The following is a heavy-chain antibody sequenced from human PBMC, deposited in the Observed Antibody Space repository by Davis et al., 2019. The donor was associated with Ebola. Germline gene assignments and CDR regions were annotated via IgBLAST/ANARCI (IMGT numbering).Heavy chain of an antibody. V-gene: IGHV3-74*01. Sequence: HTGGSLRLSCAASGFTFSSYWMHWVRQAPGKGLVWVSRINSDGSSTSYADSVKGRFTISRDNAKNSVYLQMNSLSDEDTALYYCVRWSLYSGYDCDYWGQGTLVTVSS. D-gene: IGHD5-12*01. J-gene: IGHJ4*02. CDR2: INSDGSST. CDR1: GFTFSSYW. CDR3: VRWSLYSGYDCDY.